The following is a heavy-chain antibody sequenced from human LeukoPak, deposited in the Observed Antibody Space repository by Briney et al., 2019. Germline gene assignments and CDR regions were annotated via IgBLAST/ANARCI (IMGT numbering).Heavy chain of an antibody. CDR2: INSDGSST. Sequence: GGSLRLSCAASGFTFSSYWMHWVRQAPGKGLAWVSRINSDGSSTSYADSVKGRFTISRDNAKNTLYLQMNSLRAEDTAVYYCAREAEYIVVVVAAINYWGQGTLVTVSS. D-gene: IGHD2-15*01. J-gene: IGHJ4*02. CDR1: GFTFSSYW. V-gene: IGHV3-74*01. CDR3: AREAEYIVVVVAAINY.